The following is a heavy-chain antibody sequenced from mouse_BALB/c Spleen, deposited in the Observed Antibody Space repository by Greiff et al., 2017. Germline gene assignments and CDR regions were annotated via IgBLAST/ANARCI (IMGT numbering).Heavy chain of an antibody. CDR3: TGAFMDY. J-gene: IGHJ4*01. CDR2: IRLKSDNYAT. Sequence: EVQGVESGGGLVQPGGSMKLSCVASGFTFSSYWMSWVRQSPEKGLEWVAEIRLKSDNYATHYAESVKGKFTISRDDSKSRLYLQMNSLRAEDTGIYYCTGAFMDYWGQGTSVTVSS. CDR1: GFTFSSYW. V-gene: IGHV6-3*01.